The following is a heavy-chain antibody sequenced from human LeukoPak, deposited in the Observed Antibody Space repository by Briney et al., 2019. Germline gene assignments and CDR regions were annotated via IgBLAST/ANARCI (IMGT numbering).Heavy chain of an antibody. J-gene: IGHJ6*01. CDR3: ARIIKRGGGGDCFQAGYYYY. Sequence: PSAILSFTSAVYGGSSSGYNGCLSPQPPGKRVWRVAEITDSGGTNYNPSLQSRVTISADKSKNHSSLQLSSLAAADTAVYYCARIIKRGGGGDCFQAGYYYY. D-gene: IGHD2-21*01. V-gene: IGHV4-34*01. CDR1: GGSSSGYN. CDR2: ITDSGGT.